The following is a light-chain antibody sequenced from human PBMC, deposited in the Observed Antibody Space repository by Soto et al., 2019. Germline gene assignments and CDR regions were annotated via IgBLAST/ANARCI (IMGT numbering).Light chain of an antibody. CDR3: SSYATSRRRV. CDR2: DVS. Sequence: QSVLTQPASVSGSPGQSITISCTGTSSDIGRYSYVSWYQQYPGKAPKLMIYDVSNRPSGVSNRFSGSKSGNTASLTISGLQTEDEADYYCSSYATSRRRVFGGGTKVTVL. V-gene: IGLV2-14*03. CDR1: SSDIGRYSY. J-gene: IGLJ2*01.